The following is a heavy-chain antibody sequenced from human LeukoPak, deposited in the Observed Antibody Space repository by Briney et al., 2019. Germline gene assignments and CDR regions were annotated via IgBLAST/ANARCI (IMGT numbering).Heavy chain of an antibody. V-gene: IGHV3-11*01. CDR1: GFTFSDYY. Sequence: GGPLRLSCAASGFTFSDYYMSWLRQAPGKGLEWISYISSSESAAYYADSVKGRFTISRDNAKGSLDLQMNSLRAEDSAVYYCARSRQEGQLIAEYGILTGYFLHWGQGTRVTVSS. D-gene: IGHD3-9*01. CDR2: ISSSESAA. CDR3: ARSRQEGQLIAEYGILTGYFLH. J-gene: IGHJ4*02.